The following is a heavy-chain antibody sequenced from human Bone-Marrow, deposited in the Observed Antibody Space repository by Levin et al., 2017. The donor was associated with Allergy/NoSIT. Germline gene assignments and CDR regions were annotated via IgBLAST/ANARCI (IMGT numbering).Heavy chain of an antibody. D-gene: IGHD5/OR15-5a*01. J-gene: IGHJ6*02. CDR2: IYYSGST. CDR1: GGSISSEY. CDR3: ERYRGVSASGLDI. V-gene: IGHV4-59*01. Sequence: SQTLSLTCIVSGGSISSEYWTWIRQPPGKSLEWIGYIYYSGSTTYNPSLKSRVIISVDTSKTQFSLKLSSVTAADTAVYYCERYRGVSASGLDIWGQGTTVIVSS.